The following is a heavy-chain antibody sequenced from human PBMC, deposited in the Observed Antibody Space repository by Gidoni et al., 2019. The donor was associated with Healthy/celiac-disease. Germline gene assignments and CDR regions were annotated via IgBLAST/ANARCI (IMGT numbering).Heavy chain of an antibody. CDR3: AKCYSNYDVCNFDY. D-gene: IGHD4-4*01. Sequence: QVQLVESGGGVVQPGRSLRLSCAASGFTFSSYGMPWVRQAPGKGLEWVAVISYDGSKKYYADSVKGRFTISRDNSKNTLYLQMNSLRAEDTAVYYCAKCYSNYDVCNFDYWGQGTLVTVSS. CDR2: ISYDGSKK. J-gene: IGHJ4*02. CDR1: GFTFSSYG. V-gene: IGHV3-30*18.